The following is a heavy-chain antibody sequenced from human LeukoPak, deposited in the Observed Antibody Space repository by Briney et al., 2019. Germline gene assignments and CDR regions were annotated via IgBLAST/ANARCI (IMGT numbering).Heavy chain of an antibody. V-gene: IGHV3-7*01. J-gene: IGHJ4*02. CDR2: IKQDGSEK. CDR3: ARKGGYSSGYYY. CDR1: GLTGSDYC. D-gene: IGHD3-22*01. Sequence: TGRSLRLSCAASGLTGSDYCMSWGRHAPGKGLEWVANIKQDGSEKDYVDSVKGRFTISRDNAKNSLYLQMDSLRVEDTAVYYCARKGGYSSGYYYWGQGTLVTVSS.